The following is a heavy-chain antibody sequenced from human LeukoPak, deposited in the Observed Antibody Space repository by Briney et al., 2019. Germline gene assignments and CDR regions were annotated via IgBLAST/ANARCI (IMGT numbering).Heavy chain of an antibody. Sequence: GESLKISCEGSGYSFNTYWIGWVRQIPGKGLEWMGIIYPGDSDTRYSPSFQGQVTISAEKSISTAYLQWSSLKTSDTAMYYCARRYHDYSGYSRQFDYWGQGTLVTVSS. D-gene: IGHD3-22*01. CDR1: GYSFNTYW. J-gene: IGHJ4*02. CDR2: IYPGDSDT. CDR3: ARRYHDYSGYSRQFDY. V-gene: IGHV5-51*01.